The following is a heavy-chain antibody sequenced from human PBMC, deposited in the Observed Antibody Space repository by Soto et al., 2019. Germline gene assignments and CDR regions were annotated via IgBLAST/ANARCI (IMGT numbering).Heavy chain of an antibody. V-gene: IGHV4-39*07. J-gene: IGHJ4*02. CDR1: GGSPRRRRYL. CDR3: ARSGTSANYFDY. Sequence: PSETLSLPRTVSGGSPRRRRYLLGRVLPPPGKGLEWIGSIYYSGSTYYNPSLKSRVTISVDTSKNQFSLKLNSVTAADTAVYYCARSGTSANYFDYWGQGTLVTVSS. D-gene: IGHD2-2*01. CDR2: IYYSGST.